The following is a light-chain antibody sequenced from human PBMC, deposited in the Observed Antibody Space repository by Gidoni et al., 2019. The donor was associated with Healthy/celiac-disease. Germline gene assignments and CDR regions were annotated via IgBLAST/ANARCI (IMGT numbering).Light chain of an antibody. CDR2: EVS. CDR3: SSYTNSSTYMV. J-gene: IGLJ2*01. CDR1: SSDVGGYNY. V-gene: IGLV2-14*01. Sequence: QSALTQPASVSGSPGQSITIPCTGTSSDVGGYNYVSWYQQHPGKAPKLMIIEVSNRPAVVSNLFSASRSGNTASLTISGLQAEDDADYAGSSYTNSSTYMVFGGGTKLTVL.